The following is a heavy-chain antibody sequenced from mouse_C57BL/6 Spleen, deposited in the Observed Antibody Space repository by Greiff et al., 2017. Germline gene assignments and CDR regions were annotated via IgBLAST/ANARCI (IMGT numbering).Heavy chain of an antibody. CDR2: ISDGGSYT. CDR3: ARDNYYGSSPYYFDY. V-gene: IGHV5-4*01. CDR1: GFTFSSYA. Sequence: EVKLVESGGGLVKPGGSLKLSCAASGFTFSSYAMSWVRQTPEKRLEWVATISDGGSYTYYPDNVKGRFTISRDNAKNILYLQMSHLKSEDTAMYYCARDNYYGSSPYYFDYWGQGTTLTVSS. D-gene: IGHD1-1*01. J-gene: IGHJ2*01.